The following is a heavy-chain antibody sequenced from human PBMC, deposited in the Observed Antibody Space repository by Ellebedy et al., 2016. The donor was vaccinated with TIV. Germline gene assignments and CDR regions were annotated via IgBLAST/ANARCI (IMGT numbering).Heavy chain of an antibody. V-gene: IGHV3-21*01. CDR1: GFSFSSYS. CDR3: ARDLGGSSISGYDY. CDR2: ISGTSDYI. D-gene: IGHD2-2*01. Sequence: GESLKISCAASGFSFSSYSMNWVRQAPGEGLEWVSSISGTSDYIHYSDSLKGRFTISRDNPKNALFLEMNSLGVEDTAVYYCARDLGGSSISGYDYWGQGTLVTVSS. J-gene: IGHJ4*02.